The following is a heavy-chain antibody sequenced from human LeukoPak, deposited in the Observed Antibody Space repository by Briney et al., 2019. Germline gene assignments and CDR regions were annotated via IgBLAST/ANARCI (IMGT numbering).Heavy chain of an antibody. V-gene: IGHV3-23*01. Sequence: PGGSLRLSCAASGFTFSSYGMSWVRQAPGKGLEWVSAISGSGGSTYYADSVEGRFTVSRDNSKNTLYLQMNSLRSEDTAVYYCARDMRPHYYDSSGYPLGDWGQGTLVTVSS. J-gene: IGHJ4*02. CDR3: ARDMRPHYYDSSGYPLGD. D-gene: IGHD3-22*01. CDR1: GFTFSSYG. CDR2: ISGSGGST.